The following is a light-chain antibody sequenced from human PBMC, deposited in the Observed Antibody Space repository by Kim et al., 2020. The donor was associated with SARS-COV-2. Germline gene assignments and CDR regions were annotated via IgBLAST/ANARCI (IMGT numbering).Light chain of an antibody. J-gene: IGKJ4*01. Sequence: EIVMTQSPATLSVSPGERVILSCRASQVIRNNLAWYQQKPGQAPRLLIHGVSIRATGVPARFSGSGSETEFSLTISSLQSEDCAVYYCQQYEIWPPLTFGGGTKVDIK. CDR1: QVIRNN. CDR2: GVS. CDR3: QQYEIWPPLT. V-gene: IGKV3-15*01.